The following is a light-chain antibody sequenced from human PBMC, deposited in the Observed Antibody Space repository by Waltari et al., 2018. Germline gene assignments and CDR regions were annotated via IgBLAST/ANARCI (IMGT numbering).Light chain of an antibody. J-gene: IGKJ4*01. CDR3: QQRNIWPLT. Sequence: EVVLTQSPATLSLSPGEGATLSCRASQSVSNSLAWYQQKPGKPPRLLIHDTSNRASGIPARFSASGSGTDFTLSITSLEPEDFAVYYCQQRNIWPLTFGGGTKVEIK. CDR1: QSVSNS. V-gene: IGKV3-11*01. CDR2: DTS.